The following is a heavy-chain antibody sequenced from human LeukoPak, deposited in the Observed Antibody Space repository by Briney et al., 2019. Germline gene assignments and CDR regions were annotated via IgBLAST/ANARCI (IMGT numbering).Heavy chain of an antibody. CDR3: GRDLSGWYGPDY. J-gene: IGHJ4*02. CDR2: IKTDGSIT. Sequence: GGSLRLSCAASGFSFSVYWMHWVRQAPGKGPVWVSRIKTDGSITDYADSVKGRFTISRDNAKNSLYLQMDSLRAEDTALYYCGRDLSGWYGPDYWGQGTLVTVSS. D-gene: IGHD6-19*01. CDR1: GFSFSVYW. V-gene: IGHV3-74*01.